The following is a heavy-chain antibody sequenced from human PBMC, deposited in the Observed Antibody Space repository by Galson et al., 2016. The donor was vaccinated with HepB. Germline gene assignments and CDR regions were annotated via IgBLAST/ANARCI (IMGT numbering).Heavy chain of an antibody. V-gene: IGHV1-18*01. J-gene: IGHJ4*02. CDR1: GYSFVGFG. Sequence: SVKVSCKASGYSFVGFGLTWVRQAPGQGLEWMGWIRPYNGVTDYAQKFQGRLTMTTDTSTNTAYMELSSLRSDDTAVYYCARRQLLFGHNQDGLDSWGQGTLVTVSS. D-gene: IGHD2-21*01. CDR2: IRPYNGVT. CDR3: ARRQLLFGHNQDGLDS.